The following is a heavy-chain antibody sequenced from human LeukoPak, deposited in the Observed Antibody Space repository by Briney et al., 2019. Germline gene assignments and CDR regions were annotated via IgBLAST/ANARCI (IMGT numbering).Heavy chain of an antibody. J-gene: IGHJ4*02. CDR2: ISGSGGGT. D-gene: IGHD3-22*01. V-gene: IGHV3-23*01. CDR1: GITLSNYG. Sequence: GGSLRLSCAVSGITLSNYGMSWVRQAPGKGLEWVAGISGSGGGTNYADSVRGRLTISRDNSKNTLYLQMNSLGAEDTAVCFCAKRGVVIRVILVGFHKEAYYFDSWGQGALVTVSS. CDR3: AKRGVVIRVILVGFHKEAYYFDS.